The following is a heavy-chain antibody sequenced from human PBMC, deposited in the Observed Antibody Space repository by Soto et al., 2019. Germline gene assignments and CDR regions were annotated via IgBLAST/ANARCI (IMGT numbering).Heavy chain of an antibody. CDR2: INGDGSYT. V-gene: IGHV3-74*01. CDR1: GFTFSTYW. CDR3: VRTWHGFYI. J-gene: IGHJ3*02. Sequence: EVQLVESGGGLVQPGGSLRLSCAASGFTFSTYWMHWVRQAPEKGLLWVSHINGDGSYTDFADSVKGRFTISRDNGKNTVYLQMQSLRVEDTAVYFCVRTWHGFYIWGPGTMVTVSS.